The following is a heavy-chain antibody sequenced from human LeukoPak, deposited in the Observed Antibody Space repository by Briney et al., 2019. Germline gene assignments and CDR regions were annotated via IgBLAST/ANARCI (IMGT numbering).Heavy chain of an antibody. D-gene: IGHD6-19*01. V-gene: IGHV1-18*01. J-gene: IGHJ4*02. Sequence: ASVKVSCKGSGGTFSRYAFTWVRRAPGQGLEWMGWISAYNGNTNYAQKLQGRVTMTTDTSTSTAYMELRSLRSDDTAVYYCARDMKVAGTRVDYWGQGTLVTVSS. CDR3: ARDMKVAGTRVDY. CDR2: ISAYNGNT. CDR1: GGTFSRYA.